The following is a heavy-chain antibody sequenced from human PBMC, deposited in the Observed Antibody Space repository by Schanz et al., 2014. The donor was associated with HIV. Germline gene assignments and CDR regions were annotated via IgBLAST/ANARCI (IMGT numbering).Heavy chain of an antibody. Sequence: QVQLVQSGAEVKKPGASVKVSCRTSGYSFMNAAINWVRQAPGQGLEWVGWISNYIGNTDYAQNLQGRVTMTADTFTNIAYMELRSLTSDDTAVYYCARGSCSGGTCYSGDHWGQGTLVTVSA. D-gene: IGHD2-15*01. CDR1: GYSFMNAA. CDR2: ISNYIGNT. CDR3: ARGSCSGGTCYSGDH. J-gene: IGHJ4*02. V-gene: IGHV1-18*01.